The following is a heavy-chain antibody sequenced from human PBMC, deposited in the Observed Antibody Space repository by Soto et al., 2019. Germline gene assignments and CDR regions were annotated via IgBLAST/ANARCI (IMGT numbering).Heavy chain of an antibody. CDR1: GGSISGGGFS. V-gene: IGHV4-30-2*01. Sequence: SETLSLTCAVSGGSISGGGFSWSWIRQPPGKGLEWIGYILHTGGTQYNPSLKSRVSMSVDKSKNQFSLHLTSVTAADTAVYYCARSLYCSGGSCYSSNYWGQGTLVTVSS. D-gene: IGHD2-15*01. CDR3: ARSLYCSGGSCYSSNY. J-gene: IGHJ4*02. CDR2: ILHTGGT.